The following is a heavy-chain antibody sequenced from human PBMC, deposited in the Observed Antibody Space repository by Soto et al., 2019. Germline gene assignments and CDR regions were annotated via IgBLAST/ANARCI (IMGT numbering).Heavy chain of an antibody. Sequence: SETLSLTCAVYGGSFSGYYWSWIRQPPGKGLEWIGEINHSGSTNHNPSLKSRVTISVDTSKNQFSLKLSSVTAADTAVYYCARGRLIMIFGVGITPTHYDYRGPGTLGTGSS. D-gene: IGHD3-3*01. CDR2: INHSGST. V-gene: IGHV4-34*01. CDR1: GGSFSGYY. J-gene: IGHJ4*02. CDR3: ARGRLIMIFGVGITPTHYDY.